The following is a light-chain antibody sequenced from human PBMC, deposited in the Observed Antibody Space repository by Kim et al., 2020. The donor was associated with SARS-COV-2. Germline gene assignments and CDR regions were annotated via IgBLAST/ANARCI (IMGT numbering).Light chain of an antibody. CDR1: KLGDKY. Sequence: VSQGQTASITCSGDKLGDKYACWYQQKPGQSPVLVIYQDSKRPSGIPERFSGSNSGNTATLTISGTQAMDEADYYCQAWDSSIVVFGGGTQLTVL. J-gene: IGLJ2*01. CDR3: QAWDSSIVV. V-gene: IGLV3-1*01. CDR2: QDS.